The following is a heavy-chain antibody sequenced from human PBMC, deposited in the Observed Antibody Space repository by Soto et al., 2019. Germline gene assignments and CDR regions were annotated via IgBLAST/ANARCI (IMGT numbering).Heavy chain of an antibody. D-gene: IGHD3-10*01. J-gene: IGHJ6*02. CDR1: TFTFSSSA. CDR3: AKVDGYFYGSRSRGLDV. V-gene: IGHV3-23*01. Sequence: VQVSESGGGLTQPGGSLRLSCAASTFTFSSSAMSWVRQSPGKGLEWISAITGSGGVTYYAESVRGRFTISRDNSKNTLYLQMNSLRAEDTAIYYCAKVDGYFYGSRSRGLDVWGQGTAVNVSS. CDR2: ITGSGGVT.